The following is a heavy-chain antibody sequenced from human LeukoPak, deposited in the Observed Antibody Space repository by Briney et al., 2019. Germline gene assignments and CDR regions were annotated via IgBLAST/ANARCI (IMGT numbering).Heavy chain of an antibody. CDR3: ARDCGGDCSGAFDI. J-gene: IGHJ3*02. CDR1: GFTVSSNY. Sequence: PAGSLRLSCAASGFTVSSNYMSWVRQGPGKGLEWVSVIYSGGSKYYADSVMGRFTICRDNSKNTLYLQMNSLRAEDTAVYYCARDCGGDCSGAFDIWGQGTMVTVSS. D-gene: IGHD2-21*02. V-gene: IGHV3-53*01. CDR2: IYSGGSK.